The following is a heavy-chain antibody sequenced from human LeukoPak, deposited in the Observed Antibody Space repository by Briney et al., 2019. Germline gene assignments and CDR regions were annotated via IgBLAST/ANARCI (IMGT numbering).Heavy chain of an antibody. V-gene: IGHV4-59*01. Sequence: PSETLSLTCNVSGGSISGYHWSWIRQPPGKGLEWIGYISYIGSTSYNPSLKSRVTISVDKSKNQFSLKLSSVTAADTAVYYCARGFQEQQLDYWGQGTLVTVSS. CDR2: ISYIGST. J-gene: IGHJ4*02. CDR1: GGSISGYH. CDR3: ARGFQEQQLDY. D-gene: IGHD6-13*01.